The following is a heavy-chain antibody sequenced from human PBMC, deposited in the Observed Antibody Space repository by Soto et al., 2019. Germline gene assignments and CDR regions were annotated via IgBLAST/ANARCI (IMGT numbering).Heavy chain of an antibody. Sequence: QVQLVQSGAEVKKPGSSVRVSCKASGDTFTFYSINWVRQAPGLGLEWMGRINPILSMSNYAQRFQGRVTMTADKSTSTAYMELSRLRSEDTAMYYCASSYGSGYRAVDYWGQGALVTVSS. J-gene: IGHJ4*02. CDR3: ASSYGSGYRAVDY. CDR2: INPILSMS. D-gene: IGHD3-10*01. V-gene: IGHV1-69*02. CDR1: GDTFTFYS.